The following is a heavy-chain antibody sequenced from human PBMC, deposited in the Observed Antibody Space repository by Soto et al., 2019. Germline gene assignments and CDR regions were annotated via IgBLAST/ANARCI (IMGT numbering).Heavy chain of an antibody. J-gene: IGHJ5*02. D-gene: IGHD3-10*01. V-gene: IGHV4-31*03. CDR3: ARGGAMVRGVISWFDP. CDR1: GGSISSGGYY. CDR2: IYYSGST. Sequence: LSLTCTVSGGSISSGGYYWSWIRQHPGKGLEWIGYIYYSGSTYYNPSLKSRVTISVDTSKNQFSLKLSSVTAADTAVYYCARGGAMVRGVISWFDPWGQGTLVTVSS.